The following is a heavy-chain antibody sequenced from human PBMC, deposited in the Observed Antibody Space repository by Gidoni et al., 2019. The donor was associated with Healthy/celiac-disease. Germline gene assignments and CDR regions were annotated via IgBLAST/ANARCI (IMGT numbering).Heavy chain of an antibody. J-gene: IGHJ3*02. CDR1: GFTISSTR. V-gene: IGHV3-7*01. D-gene: IGHD2-15*01. CDR2: LKQDGSEK. Sequence: EVQLVESGGGLVQPGGSRRLSCAASGFTISSTRTSLVRQAPGKGLEWVANLKQDGSEKYYVDSVKGRFTISRDNSKYSLYLQMNSLRAEYTAVSYCARGLGHCSGGSCRLGAFDIWGQGTMVTVSS. CDR3: ARGLGHCSGGSCRLGAFDI.